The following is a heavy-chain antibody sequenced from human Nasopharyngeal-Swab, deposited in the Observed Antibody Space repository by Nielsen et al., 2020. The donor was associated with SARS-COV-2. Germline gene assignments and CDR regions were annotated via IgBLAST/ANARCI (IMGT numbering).Heavy chain of an antibody. CDR1: GFTFSRYS. V-gene: IGHV3-21*01. CDR3: ARSLRGSSLHY. D-gene: IGHD6-6*01. Sequence: GESLKISCAASGFTFSRYSMNWVRQAPGKGLEWVSSISSSSSYIYYADSVKGRFTISRDNAKNSLYLQMNSLRAEDTAVYYCARSLRGSSLHYWGQGTLVTVSS. CDR2: ISSSSSYI. J-gene: IGHJ4*02.